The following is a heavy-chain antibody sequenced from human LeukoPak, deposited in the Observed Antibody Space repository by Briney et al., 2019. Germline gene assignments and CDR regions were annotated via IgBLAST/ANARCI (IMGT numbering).Heavy chain of an antibody. V-gene: IGHV3-23*01. CDR3: AKDPGASGTANYFDY. D-gene: IGHD1-1*01. CDR2: ISGSGGST. J-gene: IGHJ4*02. CDR1: GFTFSSYA. Sequence: GGSLRLSCAASGFTFSSYAMSWARQAPGKGLEWVSVISGSGGSTYYADSMKGRFTISRDNSKNTLYLQMNSLRAEDTAVYYCAKDPGASGTANYFDYWGQGTLVTVSS.